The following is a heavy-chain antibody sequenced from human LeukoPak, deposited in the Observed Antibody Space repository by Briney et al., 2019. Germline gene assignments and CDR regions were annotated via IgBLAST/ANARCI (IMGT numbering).Heavy chain of an antibody. Sequence: GGSLRLSCAASGFTVSSNYMSWVRQAPGKGLEWVSVIYSGGSTYYADSMKGRFTISRDNSKNTLYLQMNSLRAEDTAVYYCARTLRYFDLDYWGQGTLVTVSS. D-gene: IGHD3-9*01. CDR1: GFTVSSNY. V-gene: IGHV3-66*01. CDR2: IYSGGST. J-gene: IGHJ4*02. CDR3: ARTLRYFDLDY.